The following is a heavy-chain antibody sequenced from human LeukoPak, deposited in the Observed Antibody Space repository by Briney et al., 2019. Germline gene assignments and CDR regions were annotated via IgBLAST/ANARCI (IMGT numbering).Heavy chain of an antibody. J-gene: IGHJ4*02. CDR3: AKDYYESTNYRSYFDY. D-gene: IGHD3-22*01. CDR2: IRYDGANK. Sequence: PGGSLRLSCAASGFMFSSYWMSWVRQAPGKGLEWVAFIRYDGANKYYADSVKGRFTISRDNSKNTLYLQMNSLRPEDTAVYYCAKDYYESTNYRSYFDYWGQGTLVTVSS. V-gene: IGHV3-30*02. CDR1: GFMFSSYW.